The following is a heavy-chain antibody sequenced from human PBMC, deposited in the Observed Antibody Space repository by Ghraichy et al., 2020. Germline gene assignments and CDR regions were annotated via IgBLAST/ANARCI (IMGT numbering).Heavy chain of an antibody. Sequence: GGSLRLSCAASGFTFSTYQMNWVRQAPGKGLEWISFISASGATTYYAESVKDRFTISRDIAKNSLYLQMNSLRAEDTAVYYCARIEESNSDRAIDYWGQGTLVTVSS. J-gene: IGHJ4*02. CDR2: ISASGATT. CDR1: GFTFSTYQ. D-gene: IGHD4-11*01. CDR3: ARIEESNSDRAIDY. V-gene: IGHV3-48*03.